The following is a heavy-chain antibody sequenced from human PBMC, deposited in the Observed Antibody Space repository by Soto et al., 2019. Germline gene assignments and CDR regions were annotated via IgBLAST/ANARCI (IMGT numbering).Heavy chain of an antibody. CDR1: GGSISSGGYY. CDR3: ARAEGFIAVAGTYHFDY. V-gene: IGHV4-31*03. D-gene: IGHD6-19*01. J-gene: IGHJ4*02. Sequence: QVPLQESGPGLVKPSQTLSLTCTVSGGSISSGGYYWSWIRQHPGKGLEWIGYIYYSGSTYYNPSLKGRVTISVDTSKNQFSLKLSSVTAAATAVYYCARAEGFIAVAGTYHFDYWGQGTLVTVSS. CDR2: IYYSGST.